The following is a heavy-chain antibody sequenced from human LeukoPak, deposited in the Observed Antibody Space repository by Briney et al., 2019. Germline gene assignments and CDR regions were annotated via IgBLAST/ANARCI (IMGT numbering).Heavy chain of an antibody. CDR1: GGSISSSSYY. CDR3: ARVLMATYYYDSSPH. Sequence: PSETLSLTCTVSGGSISSSSYYWGWIRQPPGKGLEWIGSIYYSGSTYYNPSLKSRVTISVDTSKNQFSLKLGSVTAADTAVYYCARVLMATYYYDSSPHWGQGTLVTVSS. CDR2: IYYSGST. V-gene: IGHV4-39*01. J-gene: IGHJ4*02. D-gene: IGHD3-22*01.